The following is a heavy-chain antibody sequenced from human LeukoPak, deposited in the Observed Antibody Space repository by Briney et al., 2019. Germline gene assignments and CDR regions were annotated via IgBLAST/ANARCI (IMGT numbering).Heavy chain of an antibody. CDR2: IYHNGTH. Sequence: PSETLSLTCAVPVGSISSGNWWTWVRQSPGKGLEWMGGIYHNGTHNYNPSFKSRVTISADTFKNHSSLKLTCVTAADTAVYYCATAPILRGEGGEHYKYGMDVWGQGTTVIVSS. D-gene: IGHD2-2*02. CDR1: VGSISSGNW. CDR3: ATAPILRGEGGEHYKYGMDV. J-gene: IGHJ6*02. V-gene: IGHV4-4*02.